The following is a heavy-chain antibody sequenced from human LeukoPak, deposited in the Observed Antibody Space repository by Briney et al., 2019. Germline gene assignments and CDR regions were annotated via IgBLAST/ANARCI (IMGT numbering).Heavy chain of an antibody. Sequence: GGSLRLSCAASGFTFSSYVMHWVRQAPGKGLEWVAVISYDGSNKYYADSVKGRFTISRDNSKNTLYLQMNSLRAEDTAVYYCAKDIYGSGSYRYSGMDVWGQGTTVTVSS. CDR2: ISYDGSNK. J-gene: IGHJ6*02. V-gene: IGHV3-30*18. CDR1: GFTFSSYV. CDR3: AKDIYGSGSYRYSGMDV. D-gene: IGHD3-10*01.